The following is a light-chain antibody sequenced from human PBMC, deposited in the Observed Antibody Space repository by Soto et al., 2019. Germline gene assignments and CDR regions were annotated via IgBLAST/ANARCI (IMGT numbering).Light chain of an antibody. CDR3: MQALQTPI. CDR2: LGS. Sequence: DIVMTQSPLSLPVTPGEPASISCRSSQSLLHSNGYNYLDWYLQKPGQSPQLLIYLGSNRASGVPDRFSGSGAGTDFTLNISRVEAEDVGVYYCMQALQTPIFGQGTKLEIK. CDR1: QSLLHSNGYNY. V-gene: IGKV2-28*01. J-gene: IGKJ2*01.